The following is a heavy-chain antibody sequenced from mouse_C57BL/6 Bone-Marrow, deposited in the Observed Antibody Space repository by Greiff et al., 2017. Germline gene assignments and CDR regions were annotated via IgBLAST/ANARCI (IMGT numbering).Heavy chain of an antibody. J-gene: IGHJ4*01. CDR3: ARITTVVAEGYAMDY. D-gene: IGHD1-1*01. Sequence: QVQLQQPGAELVKPGASVKLSCKASGYTFTSYWMHWVKQRPGQGLEWIGMIHPNSGSTNYNEKFKSKATLTVGKSSSTAYMQLSSLTSEDSAVYYCARITTVVAEGYAMDYWGQGTSVTVSS. V-gene: IGHV1-64*01. CDR2: IHPNSGST. CDR1: GYTFTSYW.